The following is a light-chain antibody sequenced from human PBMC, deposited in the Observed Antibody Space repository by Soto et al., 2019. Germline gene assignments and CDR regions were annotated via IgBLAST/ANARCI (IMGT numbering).Light chain of an antibody. CDR3: SSFTSDTTWV. CDR1: NNDVGAYNF. J-gene: IGLJ3*02. Sequence: QSALTQPASVSGSPGQSITISCTGTNNDVGAYNFVSWYQQHPGKAPKLMIYDVTNRPSGVSSRFSDSKSGNTASLTISGLLGEDVADYYCSSFTSDTTWVFGGGTKLTVL. CDR2: DVT. V-gene: IGLV2-14*03.